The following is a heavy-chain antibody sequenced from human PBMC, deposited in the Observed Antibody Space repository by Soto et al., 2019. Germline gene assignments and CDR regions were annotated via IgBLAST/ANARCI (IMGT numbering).Heavy chain of an antibody. CDR1: GFTFSSYA. Sequence: QVQLVESGGGVVQPGRSLRLSCAASGFTFSSYAMHWVRQAPGKGLEWVAVISYDGSNKYYADSVKGRFNISRDNSKNTLYLQMNSLRAEDTAVYYCARSTVNDAFDIWGQGTMVTVSS. CDR3: ARSTVNDAFDI. J-gene: IGHJ3*02. V-gene: IGHV3-30-3*01. D-gene: IGHD4-4*01. CDR2: ISYDGSNK.